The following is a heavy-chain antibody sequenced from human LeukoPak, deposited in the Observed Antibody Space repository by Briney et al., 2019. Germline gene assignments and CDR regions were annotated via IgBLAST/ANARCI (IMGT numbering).Heavy chain of an antibody. D-gene: IGHD3-3*01. CDR2: INPNSGGT. J-gene: IGHJ5*02. Sequence: GASVKVSCKASGYTFTGYYMHWVRQAPGQGLEWMGWINPNSGGTNYAQKFQGRVTMTRDTSISTAYMELSRLRSDDTAVYYCAVDYDFWSGYPRGFDPWGQGTLVTVSS. CDR1: GYTFTGYY. CDR3: AVDYDFWSGYPRGFDP. V-gene: IGHV1-2*02.